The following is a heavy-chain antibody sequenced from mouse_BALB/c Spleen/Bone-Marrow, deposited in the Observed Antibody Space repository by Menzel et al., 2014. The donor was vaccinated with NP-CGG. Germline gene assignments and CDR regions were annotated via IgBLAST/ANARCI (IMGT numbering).Heavy chain of an antibody. Sequence: QVQLQQSGSVLVRPGASVNLSCKASGYTFTNSWMHWAKQRPGQGLEWIGEIHPNSGNANYNKKFKGKATLTVDTSFSTAYVDLSSLTSEDSAVYYCARHHRYAYYFDYWGQGTTLTVSS. CDR1: GYTFTNSW. V-gene: IGHV1S130*01. CDR3: ARHHRYAYYFDY. D-gene: IGHD2-14*01. J-gene: IGHJ2*01. CDR2: IHPNSGNA.